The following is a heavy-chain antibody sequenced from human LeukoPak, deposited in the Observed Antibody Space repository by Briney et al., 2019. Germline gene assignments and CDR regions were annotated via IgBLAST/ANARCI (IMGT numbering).Heavy chain of an antibody. CDR1: GFTFSSYE. Sequence: PGGSLRLSCAASGFTFSSYEMNWVRQAPGKGLEWISYITSSSSSNSYADSVKGRFSISRDNAKNSLYLQMNSLRAEDTAVYYCAKDRYSGSYYFDYWGQGTLVTVSS. V-gene: IGHV3-48*03. D-gene: IGHD1-26*01. J-gene: IGHJ4*02. CDR2: ITSSSSSN. CDR3: AKDRYSGSYYFDY.